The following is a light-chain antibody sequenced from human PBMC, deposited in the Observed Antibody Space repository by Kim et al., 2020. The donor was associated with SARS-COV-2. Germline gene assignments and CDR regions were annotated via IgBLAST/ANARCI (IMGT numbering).Light chain of an antibody. Sequence: PGERETPTLRASQSVSSSYFAWYQQKADQAARLLIYDASSRTAGIPDRFSGSGSGTEFTLTISRGEPEDLAVYYCQQFGRSPRFTFGPGTKVDIK. V-gene: IGKV3-20*01. CDR2: DAS. CDR3: QQFGRSPRFT. CDR1: QSVSSSY. J-gene: IGKJ3*01.